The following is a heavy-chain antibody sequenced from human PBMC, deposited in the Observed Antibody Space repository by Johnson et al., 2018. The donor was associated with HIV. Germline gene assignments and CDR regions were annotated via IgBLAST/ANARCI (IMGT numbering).Heavy chain of an antibody. J-gene: IGHJ3*02. CDR3: ARAPRAFCDGDCYPNAFGI. Sequence: QVQLVESGGGLVQPGGSLRLSCAASGFTFSDYYMSWIRQAPGKGLEWVSHISSRSGPISYSDSVKGRFTISRDNAKNSLYLHMNSLRAEDTAVYYCARAPRAFCDGDCYPNAFGIWGQGTMVTVSS. CDR1: GFTFSDYY. V-gene: IGHV3-11*04. CDR2: ISSRSGPI. D-gene: IGHD2-21*02.